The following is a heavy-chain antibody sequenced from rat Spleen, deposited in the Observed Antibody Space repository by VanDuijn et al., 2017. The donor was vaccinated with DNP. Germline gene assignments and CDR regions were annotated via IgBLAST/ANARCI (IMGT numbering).Heavy chain of an antibody. CDR3: ARRYYYDGSYYYGYVMDA. CDR1: GFIFSDYN. V-gene: IGHV5-25*01. J-gene: IGHJ4*01. D-gene: IGHD1-12*02. Sequence: EVQLVESGGGPVQPGRSLKLSCAASGFIFSDYNMAWVRQAPTKGLEWVASISTSGGSTYYRDSVKGRFTVSRDNAKSTLYLQVNSLRSEDTATYYCARRYYYDGSYYYGYVMDAWGQGASVTVSS. CDR2: ISTSGGST.